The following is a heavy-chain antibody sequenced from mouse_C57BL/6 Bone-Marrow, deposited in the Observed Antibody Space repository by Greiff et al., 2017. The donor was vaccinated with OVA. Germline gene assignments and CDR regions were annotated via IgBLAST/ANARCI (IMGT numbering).Heavy chain of an antibody. Sequence: QVQLQQSGAELVRPGTSVKVSCKASGYAFTNYLIEWVKQRPGQGLEWIGVINPGSGGTNYNEKFKGKATLTADKSSSTAYMQLSSLTSEDSAVYFCARSYSNYPGYFDYWGQGTTLTVSS. J-gene: IGHJ2*01. CDR1: GYAFTNYL. CDR2: INPGSGGT. D-gene: IGHD2-5*01. V-gene: IGHV1-54*01. CDR3: ARSYSNYPGYFDY.